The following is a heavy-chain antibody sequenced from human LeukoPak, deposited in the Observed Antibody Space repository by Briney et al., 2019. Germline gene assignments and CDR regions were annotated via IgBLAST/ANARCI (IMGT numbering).Heavy chain of an antibody. Sequence: SETLSLTCAVYGGSFSGYYWSWIRQPPGKGLEWLGEMNHRGTHEYNPSLKSRVTMSVDTSKNEFSLRLTSVTAADTAVYYCARTIVGPGTSYFDQWGQGTLVTVSS. J-gene: IGHJ4*02. D-gene: IGHD2-21*01. CDR1: GGSFSGYY. CDR3: ARTIVGPGTSYFDQ. CDR2: MNHRGTH. V-gene: IGHV4-34*01.